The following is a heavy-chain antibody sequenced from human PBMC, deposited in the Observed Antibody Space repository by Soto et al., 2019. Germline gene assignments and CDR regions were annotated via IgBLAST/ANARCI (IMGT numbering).Heavy chain of an antibody. D-gene: IGHD2-2*01. CDR2: IIPIFGTA. V-gene: IGHV1-69*13. J-gene: IGHJ6*02. Sequence: GASVKVSCKASGGTFSSYAISWVRQAPGQGLEWMGGIIPIFGTANYAQKFQGRVTITADESTSTAYMELSSLRSEDTAVYYCVRGVVPAALTTYYVMDVWGQGTTVTVSS. CDR1: GGTFSSYA. CDR3: VRGVVPAALTTYYVMDV.